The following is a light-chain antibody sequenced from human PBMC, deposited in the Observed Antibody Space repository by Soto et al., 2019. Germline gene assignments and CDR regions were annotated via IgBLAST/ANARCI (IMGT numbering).Light chain of an antibody. CDR1: SSDVGGYNY. V-gene: IGLV2-14*01. Sequence: QSVLTQPASVSGSPGQSITISCTGTSSDVGGYNYVSWYQQHPGKAPKLMIYDVSNRPSRVSNRFSGSKSGNTASLTISGLQAEDEADYYCSSYTGSSTPLVFGGGTKVTVL. CDR3: SSYTGSSTPLV. J-gene: IGLJ2*01. CDR2: DVS.